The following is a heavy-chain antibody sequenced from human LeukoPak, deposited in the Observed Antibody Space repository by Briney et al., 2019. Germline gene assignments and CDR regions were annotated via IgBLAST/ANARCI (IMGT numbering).Heavy chain of an antibody. CDR3: AKDYCRDGNCPFPFLDS. Sequence: GGSLRLSCAVSGFTLTNHGVSWVRQAPGKGLEWVSIITGTGGKYYGDSVKGRFVLSRDNFKNTVYMQMSSLRAEDTATYYCAKDYCRDGNCPFPFLDSWGQGTLVTVSS. D-gene: IGHD2-15*01. CDR2: ITGTGGK. V-gene: IGHV3-23*01. CDR1: GFTLTNHG. J-gene: IGHJ4*02.